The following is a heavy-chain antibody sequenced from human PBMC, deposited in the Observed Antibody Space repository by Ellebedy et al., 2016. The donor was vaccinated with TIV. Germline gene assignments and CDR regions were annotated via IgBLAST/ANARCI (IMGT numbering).Heavy chain of an antibody. CDR1: GYTFINYD. D-gene: IGHD3-10*01. Sequence: AASVKVSCKASGYTFINYDINWVRQATGQGLEWMGWMNPNTGDTGYAQKFQGRVTLTRNTSINTAYMELSSLRSEDTAVYYCARGHHLSSGSYYKGRFDPWGQGTLVTVSS. CDR3: ARGHHLSSGSYYKGRFDP. CDR2: MNPNTGDT. J-gene: IGHJ5*02. V-gene: IGHV1-8*03.